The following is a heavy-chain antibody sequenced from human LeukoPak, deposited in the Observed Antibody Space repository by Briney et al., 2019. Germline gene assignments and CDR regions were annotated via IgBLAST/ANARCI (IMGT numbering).Heavy chain of an antibody. CDR1: GFTFSSYA. V-gene: IGHV3-30*02. CDR2: IRYDGTNK. CDR3: ASDSSPDY. D-gene: IGHD3-22*01. Sequence: GGSLRLSCAASGFTFSSYAMHWVRQAPGKGLEWVTFIRYDGTNKYYADSVKGRFTISRDNSKNTLYLQMSNLRAEDTAVYHCASDSSPDYWGQGTLVTVSS. J-gene: IGHJ4*02.